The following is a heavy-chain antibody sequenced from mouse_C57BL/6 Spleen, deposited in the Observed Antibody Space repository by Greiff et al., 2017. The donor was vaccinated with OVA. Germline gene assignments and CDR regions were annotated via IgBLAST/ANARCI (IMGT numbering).Heavy chain of an antibody. CDR2: IHPNSGST. D-gene: IGHD1-3*01. V-gene: IGHV1-64*01. J-gene: IGHJ1*03. CDR1: GYTFTSYW. CDR3: ARNGVYKCWYFDV. Sequence: QVQLQQPGAELVKPGASVKLSCKASGYTFTSYWMHWVKQRPGQGLEWIGMIHPNSGSTNYNEKFKSKATLTVDKSSSTAYMQLSSLTSEDSAVYYCARNGVYKCWYFDVWGTGTTVTVSS.